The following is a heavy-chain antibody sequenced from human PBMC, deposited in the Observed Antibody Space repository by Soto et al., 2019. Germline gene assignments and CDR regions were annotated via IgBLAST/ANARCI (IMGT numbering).Heavy chain of an antibody. V-gene: IGHV3-11*01. CDR2: ISSIGSTI. CDR1: GFTFSDYY. Sequence: QVQLVESGGGLVKPGGSLRLSCAASGFTFSDYYMSWIRQAPGKGLEWVSYISSIGSTIYYADSVKGRFTISRDNAKNSLYMKMNSPRAEDTAGCYCAGPTVTPHCAMDGWGQRTTFTVS. CDR3: AGPTVTPHCAMDG. J-gene: IGHJ6*02. D-gene: IGHD4-17*01.